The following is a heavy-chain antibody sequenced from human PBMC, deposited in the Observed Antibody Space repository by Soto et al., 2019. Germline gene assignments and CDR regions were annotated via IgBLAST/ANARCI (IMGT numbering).Heavy chain of an antibody. CDR2: INPSGGST. V-gene: IGHV1-46*03. J-gene: IGHJ5*02. CDR1: GYTFTSYY. CDR3: AREGLLWFGEAWFDP. D-gene: IGHD3-10*01. Sequence: ASVKVSCKASGYTFTSYYMHWVRQAPGQGLEWMGIINPSGGSTSYAQKFQGRVTMTRDTSTSTVYMELSSLRPEDTAVYYCAREGLLWFGEAWFDPWGQGTLVTVSS.